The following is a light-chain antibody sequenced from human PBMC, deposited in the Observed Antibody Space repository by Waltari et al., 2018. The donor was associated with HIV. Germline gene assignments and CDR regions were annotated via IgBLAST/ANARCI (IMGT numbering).Light chain of an antibody. J-gene: IGLJ3*02. CDR1: SSNIGSNY. CDR3: AAWEDSLWV. CDR2: RNK. V-gene: IGLV1-47*01. Sequence: QSVLTQPPSASGTPGQRVTISCSGSSSNIGSNYVFWYQQLPGTAPKLLIYRNKDRPSGVPARFSSAKSGTSASLAISGLRSDDEADYYCAAWEDSLWVFGGGTKLT.